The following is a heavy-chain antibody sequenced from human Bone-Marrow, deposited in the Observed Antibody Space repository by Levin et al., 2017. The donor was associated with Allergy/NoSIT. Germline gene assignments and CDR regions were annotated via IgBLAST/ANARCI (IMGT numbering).Heavy chain of an antibody. CDR1: GFTFSSYA. D-gene: IGHD6-19*01. CDR2: ISYDGSNK. CDR3: ARDWAGVAVAAGGDY. Sequence: GGSLRLSCAASGFTFSSYAMHWVRQAPGKGLEWVAVISYDGSNKYYADSVKGRFTISRDNSKNTLYLQMNSLRAEDTAVYYCARDWAGVAVAAGGDYWGQGTLVTVSS. V-gene: IGHV3-30*04. J-gene: IGHJ4*02.